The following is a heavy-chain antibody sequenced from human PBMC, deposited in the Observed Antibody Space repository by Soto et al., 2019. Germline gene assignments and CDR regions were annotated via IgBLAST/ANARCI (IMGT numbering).Heavy chain of an antibody. Sequence: QPGWSLRLSCEASGFTFGNYAMTWVRQGPGRGLEWVSALSGSSLNTYYADSVKGRFTISRDNSKNTMYLEMNSLRVDDTAVYYCTTQFLISSTKTPEDVWGQGSPVTVSS. J-gene: IGHJ6*02. CDR3: TTQFLISSTKTPEDV. D-gene: IGHD2-15*01. CDR2: LSGSSLNT. V-gene: IGHV3-23*01. CDR1: GFTFGNYA.